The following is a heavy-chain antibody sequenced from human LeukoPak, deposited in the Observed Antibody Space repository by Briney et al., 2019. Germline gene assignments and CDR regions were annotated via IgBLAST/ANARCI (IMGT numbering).Heavy chain of an antibody. V-gene: IGHV4-39*01. CDR3: ARGGGSYYVDY. D-gene: IGHD1-26*01. J-gene: IGHJ4*02. CDR2: IYYSGST. Sequence: SETLSLTCTVSGGSISSSSYYWGWIRQPPGKGLEWIGSIYYSGSTYYNPSLKSRVTISVDTSKNQFSLKLSSVTAADTAVYYCARGGGSYYVDYWGQGTLVTVSS. CDR1: GGSISSSSYY.